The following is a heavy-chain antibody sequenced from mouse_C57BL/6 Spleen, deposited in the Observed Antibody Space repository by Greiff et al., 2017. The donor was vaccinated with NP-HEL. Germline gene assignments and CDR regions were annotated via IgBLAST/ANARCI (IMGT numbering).Heavy chain of an antibody. D-gene: IGHD2-2*01. V-gene: IGHV5-4*03. CDR3: ARSGYPYYFDY. CDR1: GFTFSSYA. CDR2: ISDGGSYT. Sequence: EVKLEESGGGLVKPGGSLKLSCAASGFTFSSYAMSWVRQTPEKRLEWVATISDGGSYTYYPDNVKGRFTISRDNAKNNLYLQMSHLKSEDTAMYYCARSGYPYYFDYWGQGTTLTVSS. J-gene: IGHJ2*01.